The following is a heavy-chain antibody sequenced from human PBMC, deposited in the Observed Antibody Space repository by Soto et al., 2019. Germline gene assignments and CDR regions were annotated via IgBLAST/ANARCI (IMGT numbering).Heavy chain of an antibody. CDR1: GFTSSNYA. V-gene: IGHV3-23*01. CDR3: ACRSGWMDYFDY. Sequence: PGGSLRLSCAASGFTSSNYAMSWVRQAPGKGLEWVSVISGTGDTTYYADSVKGRFTISRDNSKSTLQMNSLRAEDTAVYYCACRSGWMDYFDYWGQGPLVTVSS. J-gene: IGHJ4*02. D-gene: IGHD6-19*01. CDR2: ISGTGDTT.